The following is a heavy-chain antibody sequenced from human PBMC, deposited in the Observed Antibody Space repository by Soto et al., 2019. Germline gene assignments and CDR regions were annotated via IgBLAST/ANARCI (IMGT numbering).Heavy chain of an antibody. V-gene: IGHV1-2*02. D-gene: IGHD3-22*01. J-gene: IGHJ4*02. CDR1: GYTFPGSY. CDR3: ARTYYYDSSGYYCIGD. Sequence: ASGQFSCKSAGYTFPGSYMHWVRQAPAQWLEWMGWINPNSGGTNYAQKFQGRVTMTRDTSISTAYMELSSLRYDDTAVYYWARTYYYDSSGYYCIGDWGQGTQVTVSS. CDR2: INPNSGGT.